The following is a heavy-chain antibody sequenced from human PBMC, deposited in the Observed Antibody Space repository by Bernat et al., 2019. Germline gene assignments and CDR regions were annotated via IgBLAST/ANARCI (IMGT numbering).Heavy chain of an antibody. CDR2: IWYDESNK. J-gene: IGHJ3*02. CDR1: GFTFSSYG. V-gene: IGHV3-33*01. CDR3: ARGYSSSSGVFDI. Sequence: QVQLVESGGGVVQPGGSLRLSCAASGFTFSSYGIHWVRQAPGKGLEWVAVIWYDESNKYYADSVKGRFTISRDNSKNTLYLEMNSLRAEDTAVYYCARGYSSSSGVFDIWGQGTVVTVSS. D-gene: IGHD6-6*01.